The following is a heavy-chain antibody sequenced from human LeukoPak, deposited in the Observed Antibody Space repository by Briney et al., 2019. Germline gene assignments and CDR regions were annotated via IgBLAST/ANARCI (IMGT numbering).Heavy chain of an antibody. CDR1: GFTFSSYA. CDR3: GRFGNAFDI. D-gene: IGHD3-10*01. CDR2: ISSNGGST. V-gene: IGHV3-64D*06. J-gene: IGHJ3*02. Sequence: GESLRLSCSASGFTFSSYAMHWVSQAPGKGLEYVSTISSNGGSTYYTDSVKGRSTISRDNSKNTLYLQMSSLRAEDTAVYYCGRFGNAFDIWGQGTMVTVSS.